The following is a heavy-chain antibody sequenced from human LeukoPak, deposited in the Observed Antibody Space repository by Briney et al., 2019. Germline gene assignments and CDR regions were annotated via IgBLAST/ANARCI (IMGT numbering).Heavy chain of an antibody. CDR2: ISSSSSYI. V-gene: IGHV3-21*01. D-gene: IGHD1-26*01. Sequence: GGSLRLSCAVSGFTFSTYSMNWVRQAPGKGLEWVSSISSSSSYIYYADSVKGRFTISRDNAKNSLYLQMNSLRAEDTAVYYCARDRGGSYYNAFDIWGQGTMVTVSS. J-gene: IGHJ3*02. CDR3: ARDRGGSYYNAFDI. CDR1: GFTFSTYS.